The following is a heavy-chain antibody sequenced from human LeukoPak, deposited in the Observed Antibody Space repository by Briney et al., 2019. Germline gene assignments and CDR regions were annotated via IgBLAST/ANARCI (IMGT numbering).Heavy chain of an antibody. CDR2: ISSSSSYI. CDR1: GFTFSSYS. CDR3: ARGPYDSSGYLSY. Sequence: GGSLRLSCAASGFTFSSYSMSWVRQAPGKGLEWVSSISSSSSYIYYADSVKGRFTISRDNAKNSLYLQMNSLRAEDTAVYYCARGPYDSSGYLSYWGQGTLVTVSS. V-gene: IGHV3-21*01. D-gene: IGHD3-22*01. J-gene: IGHJ4*02.